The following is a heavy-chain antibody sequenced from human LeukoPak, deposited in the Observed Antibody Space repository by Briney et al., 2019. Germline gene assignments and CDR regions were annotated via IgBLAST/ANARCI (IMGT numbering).Heavy chain of an antibody. CDR3: ARDPSYYYGSGVPGGGWFDH. CDR1: GGTFTSYA. Sequence: SVKVSFKGSGGTFTSYAISWVRQAPGQGLEWMGGIIPIFGTANYAQKFQGRVTITADESTSTAYMELSSLRSEDTAVYYCARDPSYYYGSGVPGGGWFDHWGQGTLVTVSS. D-gene: IGHD3-10*01. V-gene: IGHV1-69*01. J-gene: IGHJ5*02. CDR2: IIPIFGTA.